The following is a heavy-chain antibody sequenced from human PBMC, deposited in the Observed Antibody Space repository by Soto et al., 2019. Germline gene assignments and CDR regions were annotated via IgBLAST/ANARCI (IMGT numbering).Heavy chain of an antibody. J-gene: IGHJ5*02. D-gene: IGHD3-22*01. CDR1: GYSFTNYW. Sequence: GESLKISCKGSGYSFTNYWIGWVRQMPGKGLEWMGIIYPGDSETKYSPSFQGQVTISADKSISTAYLQWSSLKASDTAMYYCARSPPYYFDNSGPWGQGNLVPVSS. V-gene: IGHV5-51*01. CDR2: IYPGDSET. CDR3: ARSPPYYFDNSGP.